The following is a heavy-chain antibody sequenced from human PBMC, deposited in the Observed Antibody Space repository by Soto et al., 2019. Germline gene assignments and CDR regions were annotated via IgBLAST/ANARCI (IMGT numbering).Heavy chain of an antibody. CDR3: ARDTNYKYYYYYGMDV. Sequence: QVQLVESGGGLVKPGGSLRLSCAASGFTFSDYYMSWIRQAPGKGLEWVSYISSSGSTIYYADSVKGRFTISRDNAKNSLHLQMNSLRAEDTAVYYCARDTNYKYYYYYGMDVWGQGSTVTVSS. CDR2: ISSSGSTI. D-gene: IGHD1-7*01. CDR1: GFTFSDYY. J-gene: IGHJ6*02. V-gene: IGHV3-11*01.